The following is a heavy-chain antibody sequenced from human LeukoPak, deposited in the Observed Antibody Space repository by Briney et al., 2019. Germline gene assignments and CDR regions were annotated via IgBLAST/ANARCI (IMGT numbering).Heavy chain of an antibody. Sequence: GGSLRLSCAASGFTFSSYAMSWVRQAPGKGLEWVSYISSSSSTIYYADSVKGRFTISRDNAKNSLYLQMNSLRAEDTAVYYCARDLLYGDYGGWFDPWGQGTLVTVSS. CDR1: GFTFSSYA. D-gene: IGHD4-17*01. CDR3: ARDLLYGDYGGWFDP. CDR2: ISSSSSTI. J-gene: IGHJ5*02. V-gene: IGHV3-48*01.